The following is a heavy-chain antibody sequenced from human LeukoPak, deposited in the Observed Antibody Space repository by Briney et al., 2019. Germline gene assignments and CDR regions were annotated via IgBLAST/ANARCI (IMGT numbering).Heavy chain of an antibody. D-gene: IGHD3-9*01. Sequence: SETLSLTCAVYGGFFSGYYWSWIRQPPGKGLEWIGEINHSGSTNYNPSLKSRVTISVDTSKNQFSLKLSSVTAADTAVYYCARLCVVLRYFDWLPLSDSFDIWGQGTMVTVSS. CDR3: ARLCVVLRYFDWLPLSDSFDI. J-gene: IGHJ3*02. CDR2: INHSGST. CDR1: GGFFSGYY. V-gene: IGHV4-34*01.